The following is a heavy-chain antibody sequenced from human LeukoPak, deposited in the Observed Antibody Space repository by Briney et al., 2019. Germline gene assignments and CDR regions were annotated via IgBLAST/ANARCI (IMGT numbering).Heavy chain of an antibody. CDR1: GGTFGSYA. D-gene: IGHD6-13*01. V-gene: IGHV1-69*13. CDR3: ARDWGMGPSSSWA. CDR2: IMPIFGKT. J-gene: IGHJ5*02. Sequence: GASVKVSCNASGGTFGSYAFSWVRQAPGQGLEWMGGIMPIFGKTNYAQKFQGGVTITADEATYTAYMELNSLRSEDTAMYYCARDWGMGPSSSWAWGQGTLVTVSS.